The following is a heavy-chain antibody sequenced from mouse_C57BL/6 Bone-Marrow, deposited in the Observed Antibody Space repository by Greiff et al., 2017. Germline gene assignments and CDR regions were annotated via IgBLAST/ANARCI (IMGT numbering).Heavy chain of an antibody. CDR1: GFTFSDAW. CDR3: TRMWYFDD. J-gene: IGHJ1*03. CDR2: IRNKANNPAT. Sequence: EVKVEESGGGLVQPGGSMKLSCAASGFTFSDAWMDWVRQSPGKGLEWVAEIRNKANNPATYYAESVKGRLTTSRDDSKSSVFLQMNSSRAEDTGIYYCTRMWYFDDWGTGTTVTVSS. V-gene: IGHV6-6*01.